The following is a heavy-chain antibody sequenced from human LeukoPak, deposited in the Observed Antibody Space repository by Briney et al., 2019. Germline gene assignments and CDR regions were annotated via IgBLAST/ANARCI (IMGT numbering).Heavy chain of an antibody. CDR2: IHYSGGT. V-gene: IGHV4-59*01. J-gene: IGHJ5*02. D-gene: IGHD2-15*01. Sequence: SESRSLTCSVSGGSISIYYWSWIRQPPGEGLEWIAYIHYSGGTNYNPSHKSRLTISVATSKNQFSLKVNSVTAADTAVYYGARAQLYCRGSSCYPSWVDPWGQGTLVTVSS. CDR3: ARAQLYCRGSSCYPSWVDP. CDR1: GGSISIYY.